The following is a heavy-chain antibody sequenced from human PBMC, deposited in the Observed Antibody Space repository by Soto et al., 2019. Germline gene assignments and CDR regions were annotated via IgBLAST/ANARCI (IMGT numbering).Heavy chain of an antibody. CDR1: GYTFTSYG. J-gene: IGHJ4*02. D-gene: IGHD3-9*01. V-gene: IGHV1-18*01. CDR3: AGLRLRYFNY. CDR2: ISAYTGNT. Sequence: GASVKVSCKTSGYTFTSYGISWVRQAPGQGLEWMGWISAYTGNTNYAQNLQGRVTMTTDTSTSTAYMELRSLRSDDTAVYYCAGLRLRYFNYWGQGTLVTVSS.